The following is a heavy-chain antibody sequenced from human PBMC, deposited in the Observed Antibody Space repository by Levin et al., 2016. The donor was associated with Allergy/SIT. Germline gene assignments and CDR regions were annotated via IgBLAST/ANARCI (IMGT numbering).Heavy chain of an antibody. CDR2: ISGSGGST. Sequence: WIRQPPGKGLEWVSAISGSGGSTYYADSVKGRFTISRDNSKNTLYLQMSSLRAEDTAVYYCVKGRREMATMNWFDPWGQGTLVTVSS. J-gene: IGHJ5*02. CDR3: VKGRREMATMNWFDP. D-gene: IGHD5-24*01. V-gene: IGHV3-23*01.